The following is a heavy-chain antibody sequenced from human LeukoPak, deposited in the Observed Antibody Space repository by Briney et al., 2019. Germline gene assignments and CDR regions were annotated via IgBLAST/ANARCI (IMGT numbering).Heavy chain of an antibody. J-gene: IGHJ4*02. V-gene: IGHV3-49*04. Sequence: TGGSLRLSCTTSGFIFGDYALTWVRQAPGKGLEWVGFIRSKTHGGTTEYAASVKGRFTISRDDSKTIAYLQMNSLKTEDTAVYYCTRDGLPETIWSGYYIDYWGQGTLATVSS. CDR2: IRSKTHGGTT. CDR3: TRDGLPETIWSGYYIDY. CDR1: GFIFGDYA. D-gene: IGHD3-3*01.